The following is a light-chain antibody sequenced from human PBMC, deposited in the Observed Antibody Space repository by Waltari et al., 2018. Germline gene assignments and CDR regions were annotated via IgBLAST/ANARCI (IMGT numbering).Light chain of an antibody. V-gene: IGLV1-51*02. J-gene: IGLJ7*01. Sequence: QSVLTQPPSVSAAPGPRVTISCSGGRSNIGNTYVSWYRQFPGPAPKLLIYEDTERPSGIAGRFSGSKSGTSATLDITGLQAGDEADYYCGTWDSSLSGAVFGGGTHLTVL. CDR2: EDT. CDR3: GTWDSSLSGAV. CDR1: RSNIGNTY.